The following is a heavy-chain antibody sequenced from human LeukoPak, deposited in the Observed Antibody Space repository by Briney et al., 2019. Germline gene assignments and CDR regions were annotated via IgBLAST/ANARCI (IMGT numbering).Heavy chain of an antibody. V-gene: IGHV3-64*01. CDR2: ISSSGGST. Sequence: GGSLRLSCAASGFTFSSYAMHWVHRAPGKGLEYVSAISSSGGSTYYANSVKGRFTISRDNSKNTLYLQMGSLRAEDMAVYYCARGSSSSLNYYYYYMDVWGKGTTVTVSS. CDR1: GFTFSSYA. D-gene: IGHD6-13*01. CDR3: ARGSSSSLNYYYYYMDV. J-gene: IGHJ6*03.